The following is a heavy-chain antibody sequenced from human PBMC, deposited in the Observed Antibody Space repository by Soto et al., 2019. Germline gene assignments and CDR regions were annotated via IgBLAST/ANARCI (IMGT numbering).Heavy chain of an antibody. J-gene: IGHJ4*02. CDR2: IYYSGST. Sequence: SETLSLTCTVSGGSISSYYWSWIRQPPGKGLEWIGYIYYSGSTNYNPSLKSRVTISVDTSKNQFSLKLSSVTAADTAVYYCARSGSGGYDFPYFDYWGQGTLVTVSS. D-gene: IGHD5-12*01. CDR1: GGSISSYY. V-gene: IGHV4-59*01. CDR3: ARSGSGGYDFPYFDY.